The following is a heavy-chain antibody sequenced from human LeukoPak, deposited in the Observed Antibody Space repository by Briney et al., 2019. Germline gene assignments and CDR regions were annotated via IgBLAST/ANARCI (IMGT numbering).Heavy chain of an antibody. CDR3: VRGASSIAALNPFWYLDL. J-gene: IGHJ2*01. CDR2: INPSGGST. CDR1: GYTFTSYY. V-gene: IGHV1-46*01. Sequence: ASVKVSFKASGYTFTSYYMHWVRQGPGQGLEWMGIINPSGGSTSYAQKFQGRVTMTRDTSTNTVYMELSSLRSEDTAVFYCVRGASSIAALNPFWYLDLWGRGTLVTVSS. D-gene: IGHD6-6*01.